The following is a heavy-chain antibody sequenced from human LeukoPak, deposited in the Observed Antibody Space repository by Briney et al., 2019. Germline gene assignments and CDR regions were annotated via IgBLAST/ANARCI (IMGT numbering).Heavy chain of an antibody. Sequence: PSETLSLTRTVSGGSISSSSYYWGWIRQPPGKGLEWIGSIYYSGSTYYNPSLKSRVTISVDTSKNQFSLKLSSVTAADTAVYYCARLEVRGNYFDYWGQGTLVTVSS. D-gene: IGHD3-10*01. CDR2: IYYSGST. V-gene: IGHV4-39*01. CDR1: GGSISSSSYY. CDR3: ARLEVRGNYFDY. J-gene: IGHJ4*02.